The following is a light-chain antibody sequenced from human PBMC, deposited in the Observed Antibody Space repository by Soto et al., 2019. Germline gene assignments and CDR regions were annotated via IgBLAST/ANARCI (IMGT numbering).Light chain of an antibody. Sequence: DNHMVLAPSILSRSVGDRVTITCRASQTISSWLAWYQQKPGKAPKLLIYKASTLKSGVPSRFSGSVSGTEFTHTISVLQPDNFANSYCQHYHSYSAAFGQGTKVEIK. V-gene: IGKV1-5*03. CDR2: KAS. CDR3: QHYHSYSAA. J-gene: IGKJ1*01. CDR1: QTISSW.